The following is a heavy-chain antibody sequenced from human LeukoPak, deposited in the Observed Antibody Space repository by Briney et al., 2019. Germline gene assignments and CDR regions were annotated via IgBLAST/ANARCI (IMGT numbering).Heavy chain of an antibody. Sequence: GGSLRLSCAASGFTFSSYGMHWVRQAPGKGLEWVAVISYDGSNEYYADSVKGRFTISRDNSKNTLYLQMNSLRAEDTAVYYCANGPLEWSMPVGFDIWGQGTMVTVSS. V-gene: IGHV3-30*18. CDR3: ANGPLEWSMPVGFDI. J-gene: IGHJ3*02. CDR1: GFTFSSYG. CDR2: ISYDGSNE. D-gene: IGHD3-3*01.